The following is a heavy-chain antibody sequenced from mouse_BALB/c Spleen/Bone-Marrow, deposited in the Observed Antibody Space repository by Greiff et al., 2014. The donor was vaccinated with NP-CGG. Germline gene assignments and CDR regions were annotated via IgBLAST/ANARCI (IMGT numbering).Heavy chain of an antibody. CDR3: ARHQRYYAMDY. CDR1: GFTFSSYG. J-gene: IGHJ4*01. CDR2: ISSGGSNT. Sequence: DVQLVESGGDLVKPGGSLKLSCAASGFTFSSYGMSWGRQTSDKRLEWVATISSGGSNTYYPDSVKGRFTISRDNAKNTLYLQMSSLKSEDTAMYYCARHQRYYAMDYWGQGTSVTVSS. V-gene: IGHV5-6*01.